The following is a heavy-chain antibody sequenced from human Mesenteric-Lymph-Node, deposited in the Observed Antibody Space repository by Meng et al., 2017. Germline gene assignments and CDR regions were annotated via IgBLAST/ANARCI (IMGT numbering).Heavy chain of an antibody. CDR1: GYTFNGHY. Sequence: ASVKVSCKASGYTFNGHYMHWVRQAPGQGLEWVGWINPTSGGTKYAGKFQGRVTLTSDTSISTAYMELSSLRSDDTAVYYCARDRSDFYDSSGYYYGYFDLWGRGTLVTVSS. CDR3: ARDRSDFYDSSGYYYGYFDL. J-gene: IGHJ2*01. V-gene: IGHV1-2*02. CDR2: INPTSGGT. D-gene: IGHD3-22*01.